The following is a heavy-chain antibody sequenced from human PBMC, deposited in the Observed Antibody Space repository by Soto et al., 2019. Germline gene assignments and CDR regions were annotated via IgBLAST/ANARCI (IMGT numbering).Heavy chain of an antibody. D-gene: IGHD2-15*01. CDR2: IIPIFGTA. Sequence: QVQLVQSGAEVKKPGSSVKVSCKASGGTFSSYAISWVRQAPGQGLEWMGGIIPIFGTANYAQKFQGRVTITADESTSTAYMELSSLRSEDTAVYYCVSLRAEYCSGGSCYSTYGMDVWGQGTTVTVSS. CDR3: VSLRAEYCSGGSCYSTYGMDV. CDR1: GGTFSSYA. J-gene: IGHJ6*02. V-gene: IGHV1-69*01.